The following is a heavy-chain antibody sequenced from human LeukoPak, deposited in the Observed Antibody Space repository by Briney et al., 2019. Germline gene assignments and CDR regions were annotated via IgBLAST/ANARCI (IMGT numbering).Heavy chain of an antibody. V-gene: IGHV3-9*03. D-gene: IGHD1-26*01. Sequence: PGGTLRLSCAAPGFTFDDYAMHWVRQAPGKGLEWVSGISWNSGSIGYADSVKGRFTISRDNAKNSLYLQMNSLRAEDMALYYCAKDMAGATTTGLDYWGQGTLVTVSS. CDR2: ISWNSGSI. J-gene: IGHJ4*02. CDR3: AKDMAGATTTGLDY. CDR1: GFTFDDYA.